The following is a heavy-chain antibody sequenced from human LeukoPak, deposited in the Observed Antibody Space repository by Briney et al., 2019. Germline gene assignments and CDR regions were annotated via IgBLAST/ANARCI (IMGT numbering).Heavy chain of an antibody. V-gene: IGHV1-46*01. Sequence: ASVKVSCKASGYTFTSYYMHWVRQAPGQGLEWMGIINPSGGSTSYAQKFQGRVTMTRDTSTSTVYMELSSLRSEDTAVYYCARARAVAIQSIYYVDVWGKGTTVTVSS. CDR3: ARARAVAIQSIYYVDV. J-gene: IGHJ6*03. CDR1: GYTFTSYY. CDR2: INPSGGST. D-gene: IGHD6-19*01.